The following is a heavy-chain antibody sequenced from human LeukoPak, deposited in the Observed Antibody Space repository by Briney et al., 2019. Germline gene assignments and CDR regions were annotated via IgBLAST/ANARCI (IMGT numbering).Heavy chain of an antibody. D-gene: IGHD3-10*01. V-gene: IGHV3-69-1*01. CDR3: AKVAKYYYGSETYYFFDY. CDR2: SSSGSTI. J-gene: IGHJ4*02. Sequence: PVQPLDSPSVSSSGSTIYYADSVKGRFTISRDNAKNSLYLQMNSLRVEDTAVYYCAKVAKYYYGSETYYFFDYWGQGTLVTASS.